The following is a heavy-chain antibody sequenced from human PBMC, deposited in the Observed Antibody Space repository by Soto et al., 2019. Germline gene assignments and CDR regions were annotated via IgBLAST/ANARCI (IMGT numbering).Heavy chain of an antibody. CDR3: ARDISEDYYDSSGPFGY. J-gene: IGHJ4*02. CDR1: GYTFTSYG. D-gene: IGHD3-22*01. CDR2: ISAYNGNT. Sequence: ASVKVSCTASGYTFTSYGISWVRQAPGQGLEWMGWISAYNGNTNYAQKLQGRVTMTTDTSTSTAYMELRSLRSDDTAVYYCARDISEDYYDSSGPFGYWGQGTLVTVSS. V-gene: IGHV1-18*04.